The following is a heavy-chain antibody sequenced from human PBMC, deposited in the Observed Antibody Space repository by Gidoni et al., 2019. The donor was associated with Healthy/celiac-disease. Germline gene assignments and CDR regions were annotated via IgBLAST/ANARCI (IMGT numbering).Heavy chain of an antibody. Sequence: EVQLVESGGGLVQPGRSLRLSCAASGSTFDDYAMHWVRQAPGKGLEWVSGISWNSGSIGYADSVKGRFTISRDNAKNSLYLQMNSLRAEDTALYYCAKSKAAAGRGGYFDYWGQGTLVTVSS. CDR3: AKSKAAAGRGGYFDY. CDR2: ISWNSGSI. J-gene: IGHJ4*02. CDR1: GSTFDDYA. D-gene: IGHD6-13*01. V-gene: IGHV3-9*01.